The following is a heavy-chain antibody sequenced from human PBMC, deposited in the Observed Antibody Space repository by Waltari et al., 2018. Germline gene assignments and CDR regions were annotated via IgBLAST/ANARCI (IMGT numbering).Heavy chain of an antibody. V-gene: IGHV3-30*02. J-gene: IGHJ4*02. CDR1: GFIFSSSV. CDR2: IRQDGSNE. CDR3: AKVASGHWGFADS. D-gene: IGHD7-27*01. Sequence: QVQVVESGGGVVQPGGSLRLSCAVSGFIFSSSVMHWVRQAPGKGLEWVGFIRQDGSNEYYTDSVKGRFTISRDNSKNTLYLQMNSLRVEDSAVYCCAKVASGHWGFADSWGQGTLVTVSS.